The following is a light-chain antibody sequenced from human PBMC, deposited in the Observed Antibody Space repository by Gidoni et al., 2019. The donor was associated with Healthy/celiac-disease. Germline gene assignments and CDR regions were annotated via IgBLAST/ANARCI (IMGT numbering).Light chain of an antibody. CDR2: DAS. J-gene: IGKJ4*01. V-gene: IGKV3-11*01. Sequence: EIVLTQSPATLSLSPGERATLSCGASQSVSSYLAWYQQKPGQAPRRLIYDASNRAPGIPARFSGSGSGTDFTLTFSSLEPEDFAVYYCQQRSNWLTYGGGTKVEIK. CDR3: QQRSNWLT. CDR1: QSVSSY.